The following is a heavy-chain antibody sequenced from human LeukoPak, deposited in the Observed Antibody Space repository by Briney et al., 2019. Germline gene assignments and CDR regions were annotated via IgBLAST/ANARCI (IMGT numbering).Heavy chain of an antibody. V-gene: IGHV3-21*01. D-gene: IGHD3-3*01. J-gene: IGHJ6*02. CDR3: AREPTNYDFWSGYLNYYYGMDV. Sequence: GGSLRLSCAASGFTFSSYSINWVRQAPGEGLEWVSSISRNSSYIYYADSVKGRFTISRDNAKNSLYLQMNSLRAEDTAVYYCAREPTNYDFWSGYLNYYYGMDVWGQGTTVTVSS. CDR1: GFTFSSYS. CDR2: ISRNSSYI.